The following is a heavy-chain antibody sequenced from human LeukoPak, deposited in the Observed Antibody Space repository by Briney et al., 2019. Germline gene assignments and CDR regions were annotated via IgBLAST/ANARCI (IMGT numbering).Heavy chain of an antibody. Sequence: SVKVSCKASGGTFSRYAISWVRQAPGQGLEWMGRIIPIFGIANYAQKFQGRVTITADKSTSTAYMELSSLRSEDTAVYYCARDLGDYYYYGMDVWGHGATVTVSS. CDR2: IIPIFGIA. V-gene: IGHV1-69*04. J-gene: IGHJ6*02. CDR1: GGTFSRYA. D-gene: IGHD7-27*01. CDR3: ARDLGDYYYYGMDV.